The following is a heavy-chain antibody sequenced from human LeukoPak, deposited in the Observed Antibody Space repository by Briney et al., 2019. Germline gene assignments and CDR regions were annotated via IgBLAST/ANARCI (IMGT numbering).Heavy chain of an antibody. CDR2: ISYDGSSK. D-gene: IGHD1-26*01. CDR3: ARETGIVGAPQTHCFDP. CDR1: GFTFGSYG. Sequence: PGGSLRLSCAASGFTFGSYGMHWVRQAPGKGLEWVAVISYDGSSKYYADSVKGRFTISRDNSKNTLYLQMNSLRAEDTAVYYCARETGIVGAPQTHCFDPWGQGTLVTVSS. J-gene: IGHJ5*02. V-gene: IGHV3-30*03.